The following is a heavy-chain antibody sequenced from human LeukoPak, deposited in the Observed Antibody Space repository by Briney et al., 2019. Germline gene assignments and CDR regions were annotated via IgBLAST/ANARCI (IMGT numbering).Heavy chain of an antibody. V-gene: IGHV1-2*02. D-gene: IGHD2-15*01. J-gene: IGHJ6*03. CDR1: GGTFSSYA. Sequence: ASVKVSCKASGGTFSSYAISWVRQAPGQGLEWMGWINPNSGGTNYAQKFQGRVTMTRDTSISTAYMELSRLRSDDTAVYYCARLTRGGYYMDVWGKGTTVTVSS. CDR3: ARLTRGGYYMDV. CDR2: INPNSGGT.